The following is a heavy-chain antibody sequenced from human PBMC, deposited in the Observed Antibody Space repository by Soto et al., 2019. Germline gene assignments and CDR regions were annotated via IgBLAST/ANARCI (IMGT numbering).Heavy chain of an antibody. CDR2: ISGSGGST. J-gene: IGHJ6*03. CDR3: AKDLLRGYSGYDFYYYYYHMDV. D-gene: IGHD5-12*01. CDR1: GFTISNHA. Sequence: PGGPMRLSCAASGFTISNHAMSWVIKAQGKGLEWVSAISGSGGSTYYADSVKGRFTISRDNSKNTLYLQMNSLRAEDTAVYYCAKDLLRGYSGYDFYYYYYHMDVWGKGTTVTVSS. V-gene: IGHV3-23*01.